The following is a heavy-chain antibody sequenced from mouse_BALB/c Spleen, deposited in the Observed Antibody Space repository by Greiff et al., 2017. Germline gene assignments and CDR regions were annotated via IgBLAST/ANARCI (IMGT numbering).Heavy chain of an antibody. CDR3: ARNGYDGVYAMDY. J-gene: IGHJ4*01. CDR2: IWSGGST. CDR1: GFSLTSYG. V-gene: IGHV2-2*02. D-gene: IGHD2-14*01. Sequence: QVHVKQSGPGLVQPSQSLSITCTVSGFSLTSYGVHWVRQSPGKGLEWLGVIWSGGSTDYNAAFISRLSISKDNSKSQVFFKMNSLQANDTAIYYCARNGYDGVYAMDYWGQGTSVTVSS.